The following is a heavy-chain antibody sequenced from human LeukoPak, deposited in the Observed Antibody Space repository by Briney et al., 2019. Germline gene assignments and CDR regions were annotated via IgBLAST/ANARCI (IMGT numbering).Heavy chain of an antibody. CDR3: ARDGGSGYATYYYMDV. V-gene: IGHV4-38-2*02. J-gene: IGHJ6*03. CDR1: GYSISSGFY. Sequence: SETLCLTCAVSGYSISSGFYWGWIRQPPGKGLEWIGSIYHSGTTYYNPSLKSRVTISVDTSKNQFSLKLTSVTAADTAVYYCARDGGSGYATYYYMDVWGKGTTVTVSS. D-gene: IGHD5-12*01. CDR2: IYHSGTT.